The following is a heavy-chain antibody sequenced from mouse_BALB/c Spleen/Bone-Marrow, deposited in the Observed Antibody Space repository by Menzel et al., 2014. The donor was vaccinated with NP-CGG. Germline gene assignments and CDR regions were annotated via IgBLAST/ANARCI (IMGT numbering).Heavy chain of an antibody. CDR3: ARHHRYAYYFDY. CDR1: GYTFTNSW. CDR2: IHPNSGNT. V-gene: IGHV1S130*01. D-gene: IGHD2-14*01. Sequence: VQLQQSWSVLVRPGASVKLSCKASGYTFTNSWIHWAKQRPGQGLEWIGEIHPNSGNTNFNEKFKVKATLTVDTSSSTSYVDLSSLTAEDSAVYYCARHHRYAYYFDYWGQGTTLTVSS. J-gene: IGHJ2*01.